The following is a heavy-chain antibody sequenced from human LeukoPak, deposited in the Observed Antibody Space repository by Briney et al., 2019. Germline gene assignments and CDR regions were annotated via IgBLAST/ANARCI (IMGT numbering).Heavy chain of an antibody. J-gene: IGHJ4*02. CDR2: ISWNSGSI. CDR1: GFTFDDYA. V-gene: IGHV3-9*01. CDR3: AKALKRGYSRGYSAHFDY. D-gene: IGHD5-18*01. Sequence: GGSLRLSCATSGFTFDDYAMHWVRQAPGKGLEWVSGISWNSGSIGYADSVKGRFTISRDNAKNSLYLQMNSLRAEDTALYYCAKALKRGYSRGYSAHFDYWGQGTLVTVSS.